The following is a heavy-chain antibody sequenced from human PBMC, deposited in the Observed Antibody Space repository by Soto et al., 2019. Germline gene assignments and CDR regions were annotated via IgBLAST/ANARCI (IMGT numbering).Heavy chain of an antibody. Sequence: ASLKVSCKASGYTFTSYDINWVRQATGQGLEWMGWMNPNSGNTGYAQKFQGRVTMTRNTSISTAYMELSSLRSEDTAVYYCARGPGGSSSSMPYYYYYMDVWGKGTTVTVSS. CDR2: MNPNSGNT. V-gene: IGHV1-8*01. CDR3: ARGPGGSSSSMPYYYYYMDV. D-gene: IGHD6-6*01. J-gene: IGHJ6*03. CDR1: GYTFTSYD.